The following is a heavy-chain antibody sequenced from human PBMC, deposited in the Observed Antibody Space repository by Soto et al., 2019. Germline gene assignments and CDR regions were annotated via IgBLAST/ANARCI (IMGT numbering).Heavy chain of an antibody. V-gene: IGHV3-64D*08. CDR3: VNGVSDAFDI. J-gene: IGHJ3*02. D-gene: IGHD2-8*01. CDR2: ISSNGGST. CDR1: GFTFSSYA. Sequence: GSLRLSCSASGFTFSSYAMHWVRRAPGKGLEYVSAISSNGGSTYYADSVKGRFTISRDNSKNTLYLQMSSLRAEDTAVYYCVNGVSDAFDIWGQGTMVTVSS.